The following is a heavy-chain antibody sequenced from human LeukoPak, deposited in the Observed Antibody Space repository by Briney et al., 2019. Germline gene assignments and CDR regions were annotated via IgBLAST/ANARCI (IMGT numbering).Heavy chain of an antibody. V-gene: IGHV3-23*01. CDR3: AIDPYSSGWRGGDYFDY. CDR2: ICAGGGGGST. CDR1: GVTFSTYP. D-gene: IGHD6-19*01. J-gene: IGHJ4*02. Sequence: PGGSLRLSCAASGVTFSTYPMSWVRQAPGKGLEWVSSICAGGGGGSTVDADSVKCRFSIARDNSKNTLFLKMNNLRAEDTAVYYCAIDPYSSGWRGGDYFDYWGQGTLVTVSS.